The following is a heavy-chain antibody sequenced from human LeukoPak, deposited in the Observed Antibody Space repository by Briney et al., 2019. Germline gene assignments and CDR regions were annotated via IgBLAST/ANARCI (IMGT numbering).Heavy chain of an antibody. CDR1: GFSFSIYY. CDR3: VLYGLGSPH. J-gene: IGHJ4*02. Sequence: GGSLRLSCAASGFSFSIYYMHWVRQAPGKGLVWVSRINSDATATVYADSVRGRFTISRDNAKNMLYLQMNSLRAEDTAVYYCVLYGLGSPHWGQGTLVTVSS. D-gene: IGHD3-10*01. V-gene: IGHV3-74*01. CDR2: INSDATAT.